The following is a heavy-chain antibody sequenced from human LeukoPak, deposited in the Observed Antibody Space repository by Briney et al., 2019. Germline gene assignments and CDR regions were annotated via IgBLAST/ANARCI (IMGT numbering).Heavy chain of an antibody. D-gene: IGHD2-2*01. CDR2: IYYSGST. Sequence: SETLSLTCTVSGGSISSGDYYWSWIRQPPGKGLEWIGYIYYSGSTYYNPSLKSRVTISVDTSKNQFSLKLSSVTAADTAVYYCARGPAATPDWFGPWGQGTLVTVSS. CDR3: ARGPAATPDWFGP. CDR1: GGSISSGDYY. J-gene: IGHJ5*02. V-gene: IGHV4-30-4*08.